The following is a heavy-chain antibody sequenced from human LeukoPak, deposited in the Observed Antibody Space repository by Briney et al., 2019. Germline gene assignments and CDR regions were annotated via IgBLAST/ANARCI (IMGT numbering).Heavy chain of an antibody. CDR1: GRSFSGYY. J-gene: IGHJ4*02. D-gene: IGHD6-6*01. CDR2: INHSGST. CDR3: ARDATYSSIAARFFDY. Sequence: SETLSLTCAVYGRSFSGYYWSWIRQPPGKGLEWIGEINHSGSTNYNPSLKSRVTISVDTSKNQFSLKLSSVTAADTAVYYCARDATYSSIAARFFDYWGQGTLVTVS. V-gene: IGHV4-34*01.